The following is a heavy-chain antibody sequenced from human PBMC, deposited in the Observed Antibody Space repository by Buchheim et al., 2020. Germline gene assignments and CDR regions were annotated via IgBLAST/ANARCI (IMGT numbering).Heavy chain of an antibody. J-gene: IGHJ5*02. Sequence: QVQLVQSGAEVKKPGASVKVSCKASGYTFTSYYMHWVRQAPGQGLEWMGIINPSGGSTSYAQKFQGRVTMTRATSTSTVDMELSSLRSEDTAVYYCARVAYIGIGMNWFDPWGQGTL. CDR3: ARVAYIGIGMNWFDP. CDR2: INPSGGST. D-gene: IGHD5-12*01. V-gene: IGHV1-46*01. CDR1: GYTFTSYY.